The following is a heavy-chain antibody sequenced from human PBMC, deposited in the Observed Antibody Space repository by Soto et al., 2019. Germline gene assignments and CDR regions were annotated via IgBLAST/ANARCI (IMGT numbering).Heavy chain of an antibody. V-gene: IGHV4-59*01. CDR2: IYYSGST. Sequence: QVQLQESGPGLVKPSETLSLTCTVSGGSINSYYWSWIRQPPGKGLEWIGYIYYSGSTNYNPSLKSRVTISGDTSKNQFSLKLSSVTAADTAVYYCARRYGGNFDYWGQGTLVTVSS. J-gene: IGHJ4*02. CDR3: ARRYGGNFDY. D-gene: IGHD2-15*01. CDR1: GGSINSYY.